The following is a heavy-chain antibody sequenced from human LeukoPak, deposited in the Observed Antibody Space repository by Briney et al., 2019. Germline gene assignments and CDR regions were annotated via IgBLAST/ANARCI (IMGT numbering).Heavy chain of an antibody. CDR3: AREGPVRYYYYYYMDV. CDR1: GGSISTYY. V-gene: IGHV4-4*07. J-gene: IGHJ6*03. D-gene: IGHD3-10*02. CDR2: IYTSGST. Sequence: SETLSLTCTVSGGSISTYYWSWIRQPAGKELEWIGRIYTSGSTNYNPSLKSRVTISVDTSKNQFSLKLSSVTAADTAVYYCAREGPVRYYYYYYMDVWGKGTTVTVSS.